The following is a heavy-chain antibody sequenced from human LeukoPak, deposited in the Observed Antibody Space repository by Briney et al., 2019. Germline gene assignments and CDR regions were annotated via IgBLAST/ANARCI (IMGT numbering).Heavy chain of an antibody. D-gene: IGHD3-22*01. J-gene: IGHJ4*02. CDR3: ARRSYDSSGSYWPLDY. CDR1: GYTFTSYG. V-gene: IGHV1-18*01. CDR2: ISAYNGNT. Sequence: ASVKVSCKASGYTFTSYGISWVRQAPGQGVEWMGWISAYNGNTNYAQKLQGRVTMTTDTSTSTAYMELRSLRSDDTAVYYCARRSYDSSGSYWPLDYWGQGTLVTVSS.